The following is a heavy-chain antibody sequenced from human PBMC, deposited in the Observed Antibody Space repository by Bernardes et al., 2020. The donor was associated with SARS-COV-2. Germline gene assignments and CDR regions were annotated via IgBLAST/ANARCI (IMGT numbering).Heavy chain of an antibody. CDR3: ARDRWFRDFDY. Sequence: SETLSLTFAFDGGSFSGYYWSWIRHPAGKGLEWIVRIHSSGTTKYNPSLKSRVTLSLDPSKNQFSLRMTSVTAADTAVYYCARDRWFRDFDYWGQGTLVTVSS. J-gene: IGHJ4*02. CDR2: IHSSGTT. V-gene: IGHV4-4*07. CDR1: GGSFSGYY. D-gene: IGHD2-15*01.